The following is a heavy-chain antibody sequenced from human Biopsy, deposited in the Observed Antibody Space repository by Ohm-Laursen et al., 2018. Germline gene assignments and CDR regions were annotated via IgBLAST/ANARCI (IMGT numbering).Heavy chain of an antibody. Sequence: SVKVSCKASSYTFTDYNIHWMRQAPGHGLEWLGYIDCKTGATNYAQKFQGTVTMTRDTSISTAYLALGSLRSADTAIYYCARDPLNGHKHFDYWGQGSLVTVSS. CDR2: IDCKTGAT. CDR1: SYTFTDYN. V-gene: IGHV1-2*02. J-gene: IGHJ4*02. D-gene: IGHD2-8*01. CDR3: ARDPLNGHKHFDY.